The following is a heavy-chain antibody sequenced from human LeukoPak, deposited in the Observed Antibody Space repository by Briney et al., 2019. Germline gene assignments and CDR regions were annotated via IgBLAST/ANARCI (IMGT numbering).Heavy chain of an antibody. CDR1: GGSISSYY. Sequence: SETLSLTCTVSGGSISSYYWSWIRQPPGKGLEWIGSIYYSGSTYYNPSLKSRVTISVDTSKNQFSLKLSSVTAADTAVYYCARQPHYDFWSGYYYGWGQGTLVTVSS. D-gene: IGHD3-3*01. CDR2: IYYSGST. V-gene: IGHV4-39*01. CDR3: ARQPHYDFWSGYYYG. J-gene: IGHJ4*02.